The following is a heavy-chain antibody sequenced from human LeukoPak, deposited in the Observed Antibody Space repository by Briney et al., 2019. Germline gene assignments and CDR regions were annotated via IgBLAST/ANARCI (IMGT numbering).Heavy chain of an antibody. J-gene: IGHJ4*02. CDR2: ISSSSSDT. D-gene: IGHD1-26*01. Sequence: GGSLRLPCAASGFTFTDWYMSWIRQAPGKGLQWLSYISSSSSDTSYADSVRGRFTISRDNAKKSVYLQMNSLRGEDTAIYYCVKSAGRNGGNWGQGTLVTVSS. CDR1: GFTFTDWY. V-gene: IGHV3-11*06. CDR3: VKSAGRNGGN.